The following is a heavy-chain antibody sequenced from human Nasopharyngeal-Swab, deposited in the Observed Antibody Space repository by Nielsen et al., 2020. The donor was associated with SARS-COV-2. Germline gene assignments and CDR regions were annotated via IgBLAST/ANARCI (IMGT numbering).Heavy chain of an antibody. D-gene: IGHD6-6*01. J-gene: IGHJ6*02. CDR2: IYSGGST. CDR3: ARDLSLYSSSPSNGMDV. V-gene: IGHV3-53*04. Sequence: GGSLRLSCAASEFTISSNYMSWVRQAPGRGLEWVSVIYSGGSTFYADSVEGRFTISRHNSKNTLYLQMNSLRPEDTAIYYCARDLSLYSSSPSNGMDVWGQGTTVTVSS. CDR1: EFTISSNY.